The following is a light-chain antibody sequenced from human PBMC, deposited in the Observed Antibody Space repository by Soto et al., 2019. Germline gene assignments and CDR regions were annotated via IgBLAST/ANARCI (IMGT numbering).Light chain of an antibody. V-gene: IGLV2-14*01. J-gene: IGLJ2*01. Sequence: QSALTQPASVSGSPGQSITISCTGTSSDVGGYNYVSWYQQHPGKAPKVLIYEVTNRPSGVSNRFSGSKSGNTASLMISGLQAEDEAEYHCASYTSSSTVIFGGGTQLTVL. CDR1: SSDVGGYNY. CDR3: ASYTSSSTVI. CDR2: EVT.